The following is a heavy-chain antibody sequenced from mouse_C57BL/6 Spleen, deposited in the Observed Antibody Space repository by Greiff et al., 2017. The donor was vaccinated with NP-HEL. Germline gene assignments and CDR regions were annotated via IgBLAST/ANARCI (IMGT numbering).Heavy chain of an antibody. CDR2: IDPEAGET. CDR3: ARLATVVATGDDY. Sequence: EVHLVESGAELVKPGASVKLSCTASGFNIKDYYMHWVKQRTEQGLEWIGRIDPEAGETKYAPKFQGKATITADTSSNTAYLQLSSLTSEDTAVYYCARLATVVATGDDYWGQGTTLTVSS. J-gene: IGHJ2*01. D-gene: IGHD1-1*01. V-gene: IGHV14-2*01. CDR1: GFNIKDYY.